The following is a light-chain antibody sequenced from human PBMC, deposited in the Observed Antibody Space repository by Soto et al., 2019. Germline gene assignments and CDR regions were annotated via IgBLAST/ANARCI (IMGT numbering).Light chain of an antibody. CDR1: QSVSGN. J-gene: IGKJ5*01. CDR3: LQYKNWPPIT. CDR2: GAF. Sequence: EIVMTQSQATLSVSPGERATLSCRASQSVSGNLAWYQQKPGQAPRLLIYGAFTRATGLPARFSGSGFGTEVTLTIRSLQSEDFAVYYSLQYKNWPPITFGQGTRLEIK. V-gene: IGKV3-15*01.